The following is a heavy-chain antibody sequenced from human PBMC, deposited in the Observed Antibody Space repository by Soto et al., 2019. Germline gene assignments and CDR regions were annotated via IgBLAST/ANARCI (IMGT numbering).Heavy chain of an antibody. Sequence: QVQLVQSGAEVKKPGSSVKVSCKASGGTFSSYSINWVRQAPGQGLEWMGEIIPIFGTANYAQKFQGRVTITADESKSTEYMELSSLRSEEKAVYYCARNGGRHSGGIDYWGQGTLVTVSS. CDR3: ARNGGRHSGGIDY. V-gene: IGHV1-69*01. D-gene: IGHD1-26*01. J-gene: IGHJ4*02. CDR2: IIPIFGTA. CDR1: GGTFSSYS.